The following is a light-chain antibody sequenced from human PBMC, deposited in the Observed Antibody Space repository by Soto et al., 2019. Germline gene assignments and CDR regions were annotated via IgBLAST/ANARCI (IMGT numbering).Light chain of an antibody. CDR1: SGSIASNY. V-gene: IGLV6-57*04. CDR2: EDN. J-gene: IGLJ2*01. Sequence: NFMLTQPHSVSESPGKTVTISCTRSSGSIASNYVQWYQQRPGSAPTTVIYEDNQRPSGVPDRFSGSIDSSSNSASLTISGLKNEDEADYCCQSYDSTFVVFGGGTQLTVL. CDR3: QSYDSTFVV.